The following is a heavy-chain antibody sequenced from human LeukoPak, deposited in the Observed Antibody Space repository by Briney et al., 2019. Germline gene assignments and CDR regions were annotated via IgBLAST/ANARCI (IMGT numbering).Heavy chain of an antibody. CDR2: IYYSGST. V-gene: IGHV4-30-4*01. CDR1: GGSISSGDYY. Sequence: SETLSLTCTVSGGSISSGDYYWSWIRQPPGKGLEWIGYIYYSGSTYYNPSLKSRVTISVDTSKNQFSLKLSSVTAADTAVYYCARGDIVVVPAAILDYYYYYMDVWGKGTTVTVSS. J-gene: IGHJ6*03. D-gene: IGHD2-2*02. CDR3: ARGDIVVVPAAILDYYYYYMDV.